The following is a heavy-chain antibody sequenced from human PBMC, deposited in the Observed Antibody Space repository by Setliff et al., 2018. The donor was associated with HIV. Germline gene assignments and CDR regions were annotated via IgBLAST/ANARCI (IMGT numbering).Heavy chain of an antibody. CDR2: LWFDGIRK. Sequence: PGGSLRLSCAVSGFTLRSYGIHWVRQAPGKGLEWVTVLWFDGIRKYYADSVKGRFTISRDNSKKMLYLQMNSLRVEDTAMYYCTKDHLSGWASDCWGQGTLVTAPQ. CDR1: GFTLRSYG. D-gene: IGHD6-19*01. CDR3: TKDHLSGWASDC. V-gene: IGHV3-33*06. J-gene: IGHJ4*02.